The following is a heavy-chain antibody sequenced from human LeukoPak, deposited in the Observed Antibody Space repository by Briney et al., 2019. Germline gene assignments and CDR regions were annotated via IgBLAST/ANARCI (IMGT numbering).Heavy chain of an antibody. V-gene: IGHV3-7*01. D-gene: IGHD3-3*01. Sequence: PGGSLRLSCAASGFTFSNYWMSWVRRAPGKGLEWVASIKQDGSETYYVDSVRGRFTISRDNAKKSLYLQMNSLRAKDTAVYYCARDFWGAYRVDYFDYWGQGTLVTVSS. CDR2: IKQDGSET. CDR1: GFTFSNYW. J-gene: IGHJ4*02. CDR3: ARDFWGAYRVDYFDY.